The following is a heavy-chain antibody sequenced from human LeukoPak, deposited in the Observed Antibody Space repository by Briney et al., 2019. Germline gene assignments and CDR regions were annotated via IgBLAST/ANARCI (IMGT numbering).Heavy chain of an antibody. J-gene: IGHJ5*02. D-gene: IGHD1-26*01. CDR3: ARDSWGATPSNWFDP. CDR2: INPNSGGT. V-gene: IGHV1-2*02. CDR1: GYTFTGYY. Sequence: GASVKVSCKASGYTFTGYYMHWVRQAPGQGLEWMGWINPNSGGTNYAQKFQGRVTMTRDTSISTAYMELSRLRSDDTAVYYCARDSWGATPSNWFDPWGQGTLVTVSS.